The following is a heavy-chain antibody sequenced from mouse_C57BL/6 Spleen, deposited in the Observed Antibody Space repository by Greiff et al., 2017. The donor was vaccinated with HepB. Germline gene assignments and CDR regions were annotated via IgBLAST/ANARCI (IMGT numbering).Heavy chain of an antibody. Sequence: EVKLVESEGGLVQPGSSMKLSCTASGFTFSDYYMAWVRQVPEKGLEWVANINYDGSSTYYLDSLKSRFIISRDNAKNILYLQMSSLKSEDTATYYCARDNDGYSFDYWGQGTTLTVSS. CDR2: INYDGSST. CDR3: ARDNDGYSFDY. CDR1: GFTFSDYY. V-gene: IGHV5-16*01. D-gene: IGHD2-3*01. J-gene: IGHJ2*01.